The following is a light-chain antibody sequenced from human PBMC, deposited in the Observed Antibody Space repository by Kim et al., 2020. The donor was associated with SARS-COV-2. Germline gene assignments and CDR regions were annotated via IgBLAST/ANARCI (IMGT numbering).Light chain of an antibody. Sequence: SPSVGDRLTITCEASQEITNNLNGYQKKPGKAPKLLIYDASNLETGVPSRFSGSGSGTDFTLTIDSLQPEDIGTYYCQQYHHLITFGGGTKVDIK. J-gene: IGKJ4*01. CDR3: QQYHHLIT. V-gene: IGKV1-33*01. CDR1: QEITNN. CDR2: DAS.